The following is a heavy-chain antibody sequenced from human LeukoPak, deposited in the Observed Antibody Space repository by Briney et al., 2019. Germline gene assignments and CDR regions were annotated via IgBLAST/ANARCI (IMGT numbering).Heavy chain of an antibody. Sequence: SETLSLTCTVSGGSISSYYWSWIRQPPGKGLEWIGYIYYSGSTNYNPSLKSRVTISVDTSKNQFSLKLSSVTAADTAVYYCARDRYGAQNAFDIWGQRTMVTVSS. CDR1: GGSISSYY. CDR2: IYYSGST. J-gene: IGHJ3*02. D-gene: IGHD4-17*01. CDR3: ARDRYGAQNAFDI. V-gene: IGHV4-59*01.